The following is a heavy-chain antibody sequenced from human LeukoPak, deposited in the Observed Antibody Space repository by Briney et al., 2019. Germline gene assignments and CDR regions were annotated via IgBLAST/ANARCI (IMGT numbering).Heavy chain of an antibody. CDR2: MNPNSGNT. Sequence: ASVKVSCKASGYTFTSYDINWVRQATGQGLEWMGWMNPNSGNTGYAQKFQGRVTMTRNTSISTAYMELSGLRSEDTAVYSCARGPDIAVVPAASSGYYYGMDVWGQGTTVTVSS. CDR3: ARGPDIAVVPAASSGYYYGMDV. D-gene: IGHD2-2*01. CDR1: GYTFTSYD. V-gene: IGHV1-8*01. J-gene: IGHJ6*02.